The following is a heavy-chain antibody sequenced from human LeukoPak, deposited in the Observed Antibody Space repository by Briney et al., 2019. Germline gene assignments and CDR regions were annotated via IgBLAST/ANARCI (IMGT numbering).Heavy chain of an antibody. V-gene: IGHV4-4*02. CDR3: ATSGRAAAGTRDAFDI. D-gene: IGHD6-13*01. J-gene: IGHJ3*02. CDR2: IYHSGST. CDR1: GGSISSSNW. Sequence: SGTLSLTCAVSGGSISSSNWWNWVRQPPGKGLEWIGEIYHSGSTNYNPSLKSRVTISVDKSENQFSLKLSSVTAADTAVYYCATSGRAAAGTRDAFDIWGQGTMVTVSS.